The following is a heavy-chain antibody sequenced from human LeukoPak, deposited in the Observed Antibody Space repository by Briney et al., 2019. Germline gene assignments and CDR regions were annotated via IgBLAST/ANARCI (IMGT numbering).Heavy chain of an antibody. CDR3: ARDGHCGGDCPSGAAFDI. D-gene: IGHD2-21*02. J-gene: IGHJ3*02. CDR1: VGSISSYY. CDR2: IYTSGST. V-gene: IGHV4-4*07. Sequence: SETLSLTCTVSVGSISSYYWSWIRQPAGKGLEWIGRIYTSGSTNYNPSLKSRVTMSVDTSKNQFSLKLSSVTAADTAVYYCARDGHCGGDCPSGAAFDIWGQGTMVTVSS.